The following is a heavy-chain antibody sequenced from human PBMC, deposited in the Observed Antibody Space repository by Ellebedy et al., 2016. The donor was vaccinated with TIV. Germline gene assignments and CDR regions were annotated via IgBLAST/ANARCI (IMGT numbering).Heavy chain of an antibody. J-gene: IGHJ4*02. D-gene: IGHD4-23*01. V-gene: IGHV3-23*01. CDR3: AKDFKVVTAPSFDY. CDR1: GFTFSSYA. Sequence: GESLKISXAASGFTFSSYAMSWVRQAPGKGLEWVSAISGSGGSTYYADSVKGRFTISRDNSKNTLYLQMNSLRAEDTAVYYCAKDFKVVTAPSFDYWGQGTLVTVSS. CDR2: ISGSGGST.